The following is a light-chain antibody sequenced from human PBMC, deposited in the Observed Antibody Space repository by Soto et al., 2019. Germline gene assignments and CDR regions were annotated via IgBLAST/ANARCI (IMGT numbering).Light chain of an antibody. J-gene: IGKJ1*01. CDR1: RGISSW. Sequence: DIQMTQSPSSLSASVGHVVTITFRASRGISSWLAWYQQKPGKAPNLLISAASSLRSGVPSRFSGSGSGTEFTLTLSSLQPEDFATYYCLQHNTYPWTFGQGTKVDIK. CDR3: LQHNTYPWT. CDR2: AAS. V-gene: IGKV1-12*01.